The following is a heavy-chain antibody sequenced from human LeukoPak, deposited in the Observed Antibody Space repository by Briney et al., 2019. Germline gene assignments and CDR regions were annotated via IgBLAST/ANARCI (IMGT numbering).Heavy chain of an antibody. J-gene: IGHJ4*02. Sequence: GSLRLSCAASGFTFSSYGMHWVRQAPGKGLEWVAVISYDGSNKYYADFVKGRFTISRDNSKNTLYLQMNSLRAEDTAVYYCAKGRGRYSGYVGLFDYWGQGTLVTVSS. CDR1: GFTFSSYG. CDR2: ISYDGSNK. D-gene: IGHD5-12*01. V-gene: IGHV3-30*18. CDR3: AKGRGRYSGYVGLFDY.